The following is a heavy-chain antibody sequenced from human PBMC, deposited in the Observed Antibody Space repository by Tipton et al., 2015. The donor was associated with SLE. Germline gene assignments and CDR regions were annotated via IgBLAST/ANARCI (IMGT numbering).Heavy chain of an antibody. D-gene: IGHD3-3*02. J-gene: IGHJ4*02. CDR3: ARMHLLGRGGFDY. Sequence: QLVQSGAEVKKPGASVQVSCKASGYTFTSYSITWVRQAPGQGLEWMGWISAYNGNTNYAQNLQDRVTVTIDTSTSTAYLELRSLTSGDTAVYYCARMHLLGRGGFDYWGQGTLVTVSS. V-gene: IGHV1-18*01. CDR1: GYTFTSYS. CDR2: ISAYNGNT.